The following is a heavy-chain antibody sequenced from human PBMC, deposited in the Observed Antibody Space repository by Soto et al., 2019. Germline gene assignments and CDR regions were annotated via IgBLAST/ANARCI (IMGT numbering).Heavy chain of an antibody. D-gene: IGHD3-10*01. CDR1: GGSVSSGSYF. V-gene: IGHV4-61*01. Sequence: SETLSLTCTVSGGSVSSGSYFWSWIRQPPGKGLEWIGYMYDSGNTNYNPSLKSRVTTSVDTSKNQFSLELSSVTAADTAVYYCARAVITMVRGVFDYWGQGTQVTVSS. J-gene: IGHJ4*02. CDR3: ARAVITMVRGVFDY. CDR2: MYDSGNT.